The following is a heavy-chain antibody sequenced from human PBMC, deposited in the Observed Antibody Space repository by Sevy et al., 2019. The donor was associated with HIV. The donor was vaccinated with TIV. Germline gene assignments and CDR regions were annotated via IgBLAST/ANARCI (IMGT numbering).Heavy chain of an antibody. CDR3: ARGGYYYDNAAYYALDS. CDR1: GFTFSNYV. CDR2: IWSDGAYQ. J-gene: IGHJ4*02. Sequence: GGSLRLSCAATGFTFSNYVMHWVRQAPGKGLEWVAIIWSDGAYQYHGDSVKGRFTISRDKSKNTLYLQMNNVRVEHTAVYYCARGGYYYDNAAYYALDSWGQGTLVTVSS. D-gene: IGHD3-22*01. V-gene: IGHV3-33*01.